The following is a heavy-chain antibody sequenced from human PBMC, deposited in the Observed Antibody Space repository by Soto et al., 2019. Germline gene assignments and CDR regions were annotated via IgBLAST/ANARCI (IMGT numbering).Heavy chain of an antibody. CDR2: IYYSGST. CDR1: GGSISSGGYY. D-gene: IGHD3-9*01. J-gene: IGHJ6*03. CDR3: ARGGTGYDYYMDV. Sequence: QVQLQESGPGLVKPSQTLSLTCTVSGGSISSGGYYWSWIRQHPGKGLEWIGYIYYSGSTYYNPSLKSRITISVDTSENQFSLKLSSVTAADTAVYYCARGGTGYDYYMDVWGKGTTVTVSS. V-gene: IGHV4-31*03.